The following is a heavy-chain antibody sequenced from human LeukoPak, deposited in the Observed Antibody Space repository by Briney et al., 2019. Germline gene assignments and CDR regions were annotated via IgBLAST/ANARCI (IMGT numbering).Heavy chain of an antibody. D-gene: IGHD1-7*01. Sequence: SVKVSCKASGYTFTGYYMHWVRQAPGQGLEWMGGIIPIFGTANYAQKFQGRVTITTDESTSTAYMELSSLRSEDTAVYYCARALTGTTFPRDAFDIWGQGTMVTVSS. CDR3: ARALTGTTFPRDAFDI. V-gene: IGHV1-69*05. J-gene: IGHJ3*02. CDR2: IIPIFGTA. CDR1: GYTFTGYY.